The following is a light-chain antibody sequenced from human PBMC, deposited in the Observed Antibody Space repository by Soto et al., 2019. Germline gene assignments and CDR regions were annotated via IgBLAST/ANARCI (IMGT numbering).Light chain of an antibody. V-gene: IGKV3-15*01. J-gene: IGKJ4*01. Sequence: MTQSASSWRGYQRDRATLSCRDRQCLRSNLVWYQQKTGQAPRLLIYGASTRATGIPARFSGSGSGTEFTLTIISMQHEDIVAYYCLQDNMYPLPFGGGTKVAIK. CDR2: GAS. CDR1: QCLRSN. CDR3: LQDNMYPLP.